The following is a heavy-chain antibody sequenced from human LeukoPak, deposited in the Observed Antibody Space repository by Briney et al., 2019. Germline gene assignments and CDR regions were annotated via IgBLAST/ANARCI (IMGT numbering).Heavy chain of an antibody. V-gene: IGHV3-9*01. J-gene: IGHJ4*02. CDR3: AKFLAVAGFDY. CDR2: ISWNSGNI. D-gene: IGHD6-19*01. CDR1: GFTFNDYA. Sequence: PGGSLRLSCAASGFTFNDYAMHWVRQVPGKGLEWVSGISWNSGNIGYADSVKGRFTISRDNAKNSLYLQMNSLRPEDTALYYCAKFLAVAGFDYWGQGTLVTVSS.